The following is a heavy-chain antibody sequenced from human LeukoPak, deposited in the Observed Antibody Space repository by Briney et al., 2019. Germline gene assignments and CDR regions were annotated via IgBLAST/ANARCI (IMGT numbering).Heavy chain of an antibody. CDR2: IYSGGST. J-gene: IGHJ3*02. V-gene: IGHV3-66*01. CDR1: GFTVSINY. Sequence: GGSLRLSCAASGFTVSINYMSWARQAPGKGLEWVSFIYSGGSTYYADSVKGRFTISRDNSKNTLYLQMNSLRAEDTAVYYCARRYCSSTSCFRDAFDIWGQGTMVTVSS. CDR3: ARRYCSSTSCFRDAFDI. D-gene: IGHD2-2*01.